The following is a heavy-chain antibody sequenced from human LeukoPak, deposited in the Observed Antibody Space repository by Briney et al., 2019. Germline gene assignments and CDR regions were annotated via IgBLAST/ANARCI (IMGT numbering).Heavy chain of an antibody. CDR3: ARQSPQLRYFDWLSRYNWFDP. J-gene: IGHJ5*02. V-gene: IGHV4-38-2*02. CDR1: GYSISSGYY. D-gene: IGHD3-9*01. Sequence: SETLSLTCTVSGYSISSGYYWGWIRQPPGKGLEWIGSIYHSGSTYYNPSLKSRVTISVDTSKNQFSLKLSSVTAADTAVYYCARQSPQLRYFDWLSRYNWFDPWGQGTLVTVSS. CDR2: IYHSGST.